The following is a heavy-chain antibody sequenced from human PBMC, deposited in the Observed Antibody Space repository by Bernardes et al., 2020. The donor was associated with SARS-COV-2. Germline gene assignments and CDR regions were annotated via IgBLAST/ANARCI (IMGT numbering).Heavy chain of an antibody. Sequence: ASVQVSCKASGDTLMNHGISWLRQAPGQGLEWMGWISAHNGNTQYPEKFQDRVIMTTDTSSSTSYMELRSLRSDDTAVYYCTREGALTLFDFWGQGTLVTVSS. D-gene: IGHD3-16*01. J-gene: IGHJ4*02. CDR1: GDTLMNHG. CDR3: TREGALTLFDF. V-gene: IGHV1-18*04. CDR2: ISAHNGNT.